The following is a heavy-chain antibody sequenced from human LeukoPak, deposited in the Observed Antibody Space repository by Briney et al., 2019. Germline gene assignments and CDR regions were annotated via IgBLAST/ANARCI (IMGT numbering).Heavy chain of an antibody. D-gene: IGHD2-15*01. Sequence: ASVKVSCKASGGTFSSYAISWVRQAPGQGLEWMGGIIPTFGTANYAQKFQGRVTITADKSTSTAYMELSSLRSEDTAVYYCARDSPNAWGIKYCSGGSCRGAFDIWGQGTMVTVSS. CDR3: ARDSPNAWGIKYCSGGSCRGAFDI. CDR2: IIPTFGTA. V-gene: IGHV1-69*06. CDR1: GGTFSSYA. J-gene: IGHJ3*02.